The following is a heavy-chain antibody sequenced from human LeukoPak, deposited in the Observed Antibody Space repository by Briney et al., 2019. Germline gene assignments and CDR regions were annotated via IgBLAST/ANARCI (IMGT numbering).Heavy chain of an antibody. Sequence: GGSLRLSCAASGFTFSNYAMIWVRQAPGRGQEWVSAIRSGGGNTLYADSVKGRFTVSRDNSKDTLFLQMNNMRAEDTAVYYCARDPNGDYVGAFEVWGPGTKVTVS. J-gene: IGHJ3*01. CDR1: GFTFSNYA. D-gene: IGHD4-17*01. V-gene: IGHV3-23*01. CDR3: ARDPNGDYVGAFEV. CDR2: IRSGGGNT.